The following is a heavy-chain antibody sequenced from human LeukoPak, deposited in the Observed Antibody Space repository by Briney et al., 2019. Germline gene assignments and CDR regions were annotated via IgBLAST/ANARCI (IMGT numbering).Heavy chain of an antibody. CDR3: AITPGGSLNWFDP. V-gene: IGHV1-18*01. CDR1: GGTFSSYA. J-gene: IGHJ5*02. Sequence: GSSVKVSCKASGGTFSSYAISWVRQAPGQGLEWMGWISAYNGNTNYAQKLQGRVTMTTDTSTSTAYMELRSLRSDDTAVYYCAITPGGSLNWFDPWGQGTLVTVSS. CDR2: ISAYNGNT. D-gene: IGHD3-16*01.